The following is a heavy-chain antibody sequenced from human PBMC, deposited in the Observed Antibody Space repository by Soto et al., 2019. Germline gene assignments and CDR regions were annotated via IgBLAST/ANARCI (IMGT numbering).Heavy chain of an antibody. D-gene: IGHD3-3*01. CDR1: GFNFSSYA. Sequence: GGYLRLSCAASGFNFSSYAMSWVRQAPGKGLEWVSAISGSGGSTYYADSVKGRFTISRDNSKNTLYLQMNSLRAEDTAVYYCAKGPSLEVFWSGYTDYWGQGTLVTVSS. V-gene: IGHV3-23*01. J-gene: IGHJ4*02. CDR3: AKGPSLEVFWSGYTDY. CDR2: ISGSGGST.